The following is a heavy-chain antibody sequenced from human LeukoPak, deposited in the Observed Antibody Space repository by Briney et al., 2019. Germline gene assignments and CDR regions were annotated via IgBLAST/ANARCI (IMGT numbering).Heavy chain of an antibody. J-gene: IGHJ4*02. D-gene: IGHD7-27*01. CDR1: GDSLTIYY. CDR3: ATGDHSFDN. CDR2: YASGTT. V-gene: IGHV4-4*07. Sequence: SETLSLTCSVSGDSLTIYYWNCVRQPAGKGLEWIGRYASGTTTHNPSLKSQFTMSIDTSKNQVSLKLTSVTAADTAVYYCATGDHSFDNWGQGTLVTVTP.